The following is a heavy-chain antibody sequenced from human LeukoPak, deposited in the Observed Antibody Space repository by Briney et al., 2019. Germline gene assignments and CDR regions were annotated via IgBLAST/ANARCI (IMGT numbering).Heavy chain of an antibody. J-gene: IGHJ4*02. V-gene: IGHV1-18*01. Sequence: GSVNVSCKASGYTFTSYGISWVRQAPGHGLERMGWISAYNGNTNYAQKLQGRVTMTTDTSTSTAYMELRSLRSDDTAVYYCAREYYPAVSYFDYWGQGTLVTVSS. CDR1: GYTFTSYG. CDR2: ISAYNGNT. D-gene: IGHD3-10*01. CDR3: AREYYPAVSYFDY.